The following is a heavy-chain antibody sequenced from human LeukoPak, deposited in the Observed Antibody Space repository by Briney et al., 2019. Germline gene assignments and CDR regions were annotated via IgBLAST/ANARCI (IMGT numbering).Heavy chain of an antibody. D-gene: IGHD3-10*01. J-gene: IGHJ4*02. Sequence: PGGSLRLSCAASGFTFSSYSMNWVRQAPGKGLEWVSSISSSSSYIYYADSGKGRFTISRDNAKNSLYLQMNSLRAEDTAVYYCARDLLSLLVPDYWGQGTLVTVSS. V-gene: IGHV3-21*01. CDR3: ARDLLSLLVPDY. CDR2: ISSSSSYI. CDR1: GFTFSSYS.